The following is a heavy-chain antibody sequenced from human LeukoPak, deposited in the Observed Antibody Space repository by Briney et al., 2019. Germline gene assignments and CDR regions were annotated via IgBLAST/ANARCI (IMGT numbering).Heavy chain of an antibody. CDR2: INPSGGST. CDR1: GYTFTSYY. Sequence: ASVKVSCKASGYTFTSYYMHWVRQAPGQGLEWMGIINPSGGSTSYAQKLQGRVTMTRDMSTSTVYMELSSLRSEDTAVYYCARTVISGYSSSWYTQRWFDPWGQGTLVTVSS. V-gene: IGHV1-46*01. J-gene: IGHJ5*02. CDR3: ARTVISGYSSSWYTQRWFDP. D-gene: IGHD6-13*01.